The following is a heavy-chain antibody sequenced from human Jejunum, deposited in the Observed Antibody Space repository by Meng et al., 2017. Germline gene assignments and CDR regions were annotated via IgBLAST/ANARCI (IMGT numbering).Heavy chain of an antibody. Sequence: HLPASGPGLVSPSQTLSLTCTVSGASMSSGNYYWTWIRQHPGKGLEWIGYIYYSGSTYYNPSLQSLVTISIDMSENQFSLKLTSVTAADTAVYYCARVNWTSSYWYFDLWGRGTLVTVSS. D-gene: IGHD1-1*01. V-gene: IGHV4-31*01. J-gene: IGHJ2*01. CDR2: IYYSGST. CDR1: GASMSSGNYY. CDR3: ARVNWTSSYWYFDL.